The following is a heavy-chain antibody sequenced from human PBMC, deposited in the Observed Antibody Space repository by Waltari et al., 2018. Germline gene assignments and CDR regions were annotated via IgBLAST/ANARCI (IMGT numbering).Heavy chain of an antibody. V-gene: IGHV4-39*01. CDR3: ASPLIYYYDSSGQLFDS. Sequence: QLQESGPGLVKPSETLSLTCTVSGGSIRNTKFFWGWIRQPPGKGLEWIGSIYYSGSTFYNPSLRSRVTASLDSSKNQISLQLSSVTAADTAVYFCASPLIYYYDSSGQLFDSWGPGTLVTVSS. CDR2: IYYSGST. CDR1: GGSIRNTKFF. D-gene: IGHD3-22*01. J-gene: IGHJ4*02.